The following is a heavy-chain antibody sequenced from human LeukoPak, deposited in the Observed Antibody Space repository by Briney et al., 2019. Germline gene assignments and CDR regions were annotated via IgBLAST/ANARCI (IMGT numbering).Heavy chain of an antibody. V-gene: IGHV1-2*02. CDR3: IRGPGHYFDY. Sequence: ASVKVSCKASGYTLNYYYMHWVRQAPGQGLEWMGWINPSSGATNYAQKFQGRVTMTRDTSVSTAYMELTRLRSDDSAVFYCIRGPGHYFDYWGQGTVVTAPS. CDR2: INPSSGAT. J-gene: IGHJ4*02. D-gene: IGHD3-10*01. CDR1: GYTLNYYY.